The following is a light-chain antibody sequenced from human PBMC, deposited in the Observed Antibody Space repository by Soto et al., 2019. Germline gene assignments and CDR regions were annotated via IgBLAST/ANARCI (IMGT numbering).Light chain of an antibody. CDR3: AAWNARPYVWV. CDR2: RNN. Sequence: QSVLTQPPSVSGTPGQRVSISCAGSSSNIGSTAVHWYQQLPGTAPRLLIYRNNQRPSGVPDRFSGSKSGTSASLAVSGLQSEDEVDYYCAAWNARPYVWVFGGGTKVTVL. J-gene: IGLJ3*02. CDR1: SSNIGSTA. V-gene: IGLV1-44*01.